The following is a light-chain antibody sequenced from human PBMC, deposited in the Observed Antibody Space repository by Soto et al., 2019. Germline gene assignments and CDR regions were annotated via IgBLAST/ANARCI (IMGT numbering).Light chain of an antibody. J-gene: IGLJ3*02. Sequence: QSVLTQPPSASETPGQRVTISCSGSRSNIGTNYVYWYQHLPGTAPKLLIYRNNEWPSGVPERFSGAKSGTSASLAISGLRSEDEGDYYCAAWDDSLTGWVFGGGTKLTVL. CDR2: RNN. CDR3: AAWDDSLTGWV. V-gene: IGLV1-47*01. CDR1: RSNIGTNY.